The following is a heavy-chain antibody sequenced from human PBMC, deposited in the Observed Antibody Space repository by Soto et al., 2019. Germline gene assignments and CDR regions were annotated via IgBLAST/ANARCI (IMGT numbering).Heavy chain of an antibody. D-gene: IGHD6-19*01. CDR1: GFTLSSFS. J-gene: IGHJ5*01. Sequence: LRLSCVASGFTLSSFSMSWVRQTPGKGLEWVSSITTGNDYISYADSVKGRFTISRDNAKNSLFLQMNSLRAEDTALYFCARDSYSSLFDSWGQGTLVTVSS. CDR3: ARDSYSSLFDS. CDR2: ITTGNDYI. V-gene: IGHV3-21*01.